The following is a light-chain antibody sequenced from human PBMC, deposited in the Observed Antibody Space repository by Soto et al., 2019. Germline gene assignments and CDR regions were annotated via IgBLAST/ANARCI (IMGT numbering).Light chain of an antibody. J-gene: IGKJ4*01. V-gene: IGKV1-27*01. CDR1: QDISRY. Sequence: DIQMTQSPSSLSASVGHRVTVTCRASQDISRYLAWYQQKPGQVPELLIYAASTLHSGVSSRFSGSGSGTHFTLTISSLQPEDVATYYCQKYDSAPLPFSGGTKVDIK. CDR2: AAS. CDR3: QKYDSAPLP.